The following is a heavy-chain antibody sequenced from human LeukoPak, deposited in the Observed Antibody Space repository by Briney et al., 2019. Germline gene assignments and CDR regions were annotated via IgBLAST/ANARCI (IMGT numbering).Heavy chain of an antibody. V-gene: IGHV1-18*01. CDR3: ARAATYYYDSSGYYYFDY. CDR2: ISGSSENT. Sequence: ASVKVSCKASGYTFTNYGISWVRQAPGQGLEWMGWISGSSENTDSAQKFQGRVTMTTDTSTSTAYMELSSLRSEDTAVYYCARAATYYYDSSGYYYFDYWGQGTLVTVSS. CDR1: GYTFTNYG. D-gene: IGHD3-22*01. J-gene: IGHJ4*02.